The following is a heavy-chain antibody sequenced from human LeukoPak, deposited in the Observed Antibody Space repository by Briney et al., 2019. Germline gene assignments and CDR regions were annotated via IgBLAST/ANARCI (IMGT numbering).Heavy chain of an antibody. V-gene: IGHV3-21*01. CDR3: ARVLRYCSGGNCYSGGLGYMDV. Sequence: GGSLRLSCAASGFTFSSYSMNWVRQAPGKGLEWVSSISSSSSYIYYADSVKGRFTVSRDNAKNSLYLQMNSLRAEDTAVYYCARVLRYCSGGNCYSGGLGYMDVWGKGTTVTISS. J-gene: IGHJ6*03. CDR1: GFTFSSYS. CDR2: ISSSSSYI. D-gene: IGHD2-15*01.